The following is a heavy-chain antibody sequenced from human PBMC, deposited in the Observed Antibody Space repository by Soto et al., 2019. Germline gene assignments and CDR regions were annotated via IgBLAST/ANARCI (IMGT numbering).Heavy chain of an antibody. CDR2: ISDDGSTT. CDR3: TRGPRVSSTGTGAH. D-gene: IGHD1-1*01. V-gene: IGHV3-74*01. Sequence: GSLLLSCEVSGFTFSAYWMHWVRQVPGKGLIWVSRISDDGSTTTYADSVKGRFTISRDNAKNTLYLQMNSLRADDTGLYYCTRGPRVSSTGTGAHWGQGTLVTVYS. CDR1: GFTFSAYW. J-gene: IGHJ4*02.